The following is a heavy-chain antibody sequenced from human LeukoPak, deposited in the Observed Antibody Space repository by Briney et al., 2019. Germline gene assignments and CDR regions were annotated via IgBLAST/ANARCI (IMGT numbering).Heavy chain of an antibody. CDR2: ISYDGSNK. CDR3: ARGGQLWLPHYFDY. Sequence: PGGSLRLSCAASGFTFSSYAMHWVRQAPGKGLEWVAVISYDGSNKYYADSVKGRFTISRDNAKNSLYLQMNSLRAEDTAVYYCARGGQLWLPHYFDYWGQGTLATVSS. D-gene: IGHD5-18*01. CDR1: GFTFSSYA. V-gene: IGHV3-30-3*01. J-gene: IGHJ4*02.